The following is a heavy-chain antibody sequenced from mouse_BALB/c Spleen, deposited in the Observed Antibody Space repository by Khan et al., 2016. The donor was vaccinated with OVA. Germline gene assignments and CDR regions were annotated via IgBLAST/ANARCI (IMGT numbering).Heavy chain of an antibody. Sequence: EVQLQESGPSLVKPSQTLSLTCSVTGDSITSGYWRWIRKFPGNKLEYMGYMIYTGYTDYNPSLNSRLAIPRHTSKNKSYLQLTSVMTEDTATYYCASSTYRYALAYWGQGTLVTVSA. D-gene: IGHD2-14*01. J-gene: IGHJ3*01. CDR1: GDSITSGY. CDR3: ASSTYRYALAY. CDR2: MIYTGYT. V-gene: IGHV3-8*02.